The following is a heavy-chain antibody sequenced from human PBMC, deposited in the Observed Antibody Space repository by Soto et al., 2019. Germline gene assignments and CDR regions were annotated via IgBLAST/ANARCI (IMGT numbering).Heavy chain of an antibody. Sequence: SETLSLTCTVSGGAISGYYCICLRQPPGKGLEWIGYMYNTGSTGYNPSFKSRVTISVDTSKNQFSLRLNSVTAADTAVYYCPRDQMVYCGTDCYLLYVWGVGTTVT. CDR2: MYNTGST. CDR1: GGAISGYY. D-gene: IGHD2-21*02. CDR3: PRDQMVYCGTDCYLLYV. V-gene: IGHV4-59*01. J-gene: IGHJ6*01.